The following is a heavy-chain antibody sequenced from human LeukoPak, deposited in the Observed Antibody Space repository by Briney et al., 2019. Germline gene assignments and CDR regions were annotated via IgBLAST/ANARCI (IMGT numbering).Heavy chain of an antibody. CDR2: IMQDGSEK. D-gene: IGHD6-13*01. J-gene: IGHJ3*02. V-gene: IGHV3-7*01. CDR3: AREVYSSSRPADAFDI. Sequence: GGSLRLSCAASGFTFSNFWMGWVRQAPRKGLEWVANIMQDGSEKNYVDSVRGRFTIPRDNAKNSVYLQMNSLRVEDTAVYYCAREVYSSSRPADAFDIWGQGTILTVSS. CDR1: GFTFSNFW.